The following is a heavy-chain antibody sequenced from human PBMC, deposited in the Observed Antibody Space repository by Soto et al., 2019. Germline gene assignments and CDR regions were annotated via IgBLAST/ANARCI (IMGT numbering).Heavy chain of an antibody. CDR3: ARKYGIPVAGTFDY. D-gene: IGHD6-19*01. V-gene: IGHV4-28*01. Sequence: SETLSLTCAVSGYSVSDGSWWGWIRQPPGKGLEWIGHIYNSGSTYYKSSLKGRVTMSVDTSKNQFSLRLYSVTAVDTAVYYCARKYGIPVAGTFDYWGQGILVTVSS. J-gene: IGHJ4*02. CDR2: IYNSGST. CDR1: GYSVSDGSW.